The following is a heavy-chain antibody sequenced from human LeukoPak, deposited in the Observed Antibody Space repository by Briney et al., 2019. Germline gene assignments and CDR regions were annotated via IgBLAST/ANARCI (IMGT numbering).Heavy chain of an antibody. V-gene: IGHV1-18*01. CDR2: ISTYNGNT. J-gene: IGHJ3*02. D-gene: IGHD2-2*01. CDR3: ARPTERFCSSTRCYRGAFDI. Sequence: GASVTVSCKASGYTFTTYGISWVRQAPGQGLEWMGWISTYNGNTNYAQEFQGRVTMTTDTSTTTAYMELRSLKSDDTAVYYCARPTERFCSSTRCYRGAFDIWGQGTMVTVSS. CDR1: GYTFTTYG.